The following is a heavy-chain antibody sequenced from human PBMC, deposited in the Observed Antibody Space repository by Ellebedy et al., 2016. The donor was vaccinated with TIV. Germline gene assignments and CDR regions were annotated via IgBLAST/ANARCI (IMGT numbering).Heavy chain of an antibody. D-gene: IGHD2-21*01. CDR2: INHSGST. V-gene: IGHV4-34*01. CDR3: AGVKVDI. Sequence: SETLSLTCTVYGDSFSNYYLSWIRQPPGKGLEWIGEINHSGSTNYNPSLKSRVTISVDTSKNQFSLKLSSVTAADTAVYYCAGVKVDIWGQGTMVTVSS. J-gene: IGHJ3*02. CDR1: GDSFSNYY.